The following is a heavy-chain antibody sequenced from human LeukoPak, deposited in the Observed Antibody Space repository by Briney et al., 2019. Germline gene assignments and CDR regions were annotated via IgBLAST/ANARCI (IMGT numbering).Heavy chain of an antibody. CDR3: ARSLYSTKRFDP. CDR2: IIPILGTA. Sequence: SVKVSCKASGGTFSSYAISWVRQAPGQGLEWMGGIIPILGTANYAQKFQGRVTITADESTSTAYMELSSLRSEDTAVYYCARSLYSTKRFDPWGQGTPVTVSS. D-gene: IGHD6-13*01. CDR1: GGTFSSYA. V-gene: IGHV1-69*13. J-gene: IGHJ5*02.